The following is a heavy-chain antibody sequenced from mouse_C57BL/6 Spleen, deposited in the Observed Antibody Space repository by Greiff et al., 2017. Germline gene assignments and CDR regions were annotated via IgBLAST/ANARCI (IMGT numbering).Heavy chain of an antibody. CDR1: GFSLTSYG. CDR2: IWRGGST. J-gene: IGHJ1*03. V-gene: IGHV2-5*01. Sequence: VKLMESGPGLVQPSQSLSITCTVSGFSLTSYGVHWVRQSPGKGLEWLGVIWRGGSTDYNAAFMSRLSITKDNSKSQVFFKMNSLQADDTAIYYCAKRGETTWYFDVWGTGTTVTVSS. CDR3: AKRGETTWYFDV.